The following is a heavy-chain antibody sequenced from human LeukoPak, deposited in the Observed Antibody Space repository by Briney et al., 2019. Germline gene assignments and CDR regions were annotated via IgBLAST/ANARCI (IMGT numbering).Heavy chain of an antibody. D-gene: IGHD1-26*01. CDR1: GGSLSGYY. V-gene: IGHV4-59*01. CDR2: MYYSGTT. CDR3: ASYIVGGSLGD. J-gene: IGHJ4*02. Sequence: SETLSLTCTVSGGSLSGYYWSWIRHPPGKGLEWIGNMYYSGTTNYNPSLKSRVTMSIDTSKNQFSLKLSSVIAADTAVYYCASYIVGGSLGDWGQGTLVTVSS.